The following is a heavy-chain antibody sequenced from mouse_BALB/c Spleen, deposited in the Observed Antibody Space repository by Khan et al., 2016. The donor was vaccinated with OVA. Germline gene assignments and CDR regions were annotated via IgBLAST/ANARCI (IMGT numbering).Heavy chain of an antibody. V-gene: IGHV1-80*01. CDR3: ARWGGDGFTY. Sequence: VQLQQSGAELVRPGSSVKISCKASGYSFSRSWMNWVKQRPGQGLEWIGQSYPGNGDANYNEKFKGKVTLTADKSSNTAYLQLNSLTSEDSAVYFCARWGGDGFTYGGHGTLVTVSA. J-gene: IGHJ3*01. CDR2: SYPGNGDA. CDR1: GYSFSRSW. D-gene: IGHD2-13*01.